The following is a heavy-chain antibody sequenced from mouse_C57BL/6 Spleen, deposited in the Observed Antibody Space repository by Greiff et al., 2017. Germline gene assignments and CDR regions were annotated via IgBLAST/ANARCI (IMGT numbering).Heavy chain of an antibody. V-gene: IGHV5-17*01. CDR2: ISSGSSTI. J-gene: IGHJ3*01. CDR3: ARPPYYYGSSYEGFAY. CDR1: GFTFSDYG. D-gene: IGHD1-1*01. Sequence: EVKLMESGGGLVKPGGSLKLSCAASGFTFSDYGMHWVRQAPEKGLEWVAYISSGSSTIYYADTVKGRFTISRDNAKNTLFLQMTSLRSEDTAMYYCARPPYYYGSSYEGFAYWGQGTLVTVSA.